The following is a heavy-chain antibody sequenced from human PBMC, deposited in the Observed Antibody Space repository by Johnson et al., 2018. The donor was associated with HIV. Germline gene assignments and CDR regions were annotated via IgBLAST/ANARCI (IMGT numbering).Heavy chain of an antibody. Sequence: QVQLVESGGGLVQPGGSLRLSCAASGFTFSSYVMHWVHQAPGKGLEGVAVISFDGNNEHYTDSVGGRFTISRDNSKNTLYLQMNSLRAEDTAVYYCAFPTGATTAFDIWGQGTMVTVSS. CDR1: GFTFSSYV. V-gene: IGHV3-30*03. J-gene: IGHJ3*02. CDR2: ISFDGNNE. CDR3: AFPTGATTAFDI. D-gene: IGHD5-24*01.